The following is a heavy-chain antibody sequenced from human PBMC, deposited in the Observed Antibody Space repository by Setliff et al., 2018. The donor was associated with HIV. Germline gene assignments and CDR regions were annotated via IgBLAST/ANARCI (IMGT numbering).Heavy chain of an antibody. J-gene: IGHJ4*02. CDR3: ARGRKKTLAVSGTRYFDF. D-gene: IGHD6-19*01. V-gene: IGHV4-34*01. Sequence: KPSETLSLTCAVYGGSFSGYYWSWIRQPPGKGLEWIGEINHSGSTNYNPSLKSRVTISVDTSKNQFSLKLTSVTAADMGVYYCARGRKKTLAVSGTRYFDFWGQGTLVTVSS. CDR2: INHSGST. CDR1: GGSFSGYY.